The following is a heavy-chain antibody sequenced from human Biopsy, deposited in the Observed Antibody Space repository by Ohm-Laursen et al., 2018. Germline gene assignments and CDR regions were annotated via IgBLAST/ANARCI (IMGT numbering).Heavy chain of an antibody. CDR2: IRDSGDSA. D-gene: IGHD2-21*01. V-gene: IGHV3-23*01. CDR1: GFTVYNNC. CDR3: TNHYCGGITCLMNF. Sequence: SLRLSCAASGFTVYNNCMTWVRQAPGKGLEWVSGIRDSGDSAYYADSVEGRFTISRDNSRNTLYLQMNSLRAEDTAVYFCTNHYCGGITCLMNFWGQGTLVTVSS. J-gene: IGHJ4*02.